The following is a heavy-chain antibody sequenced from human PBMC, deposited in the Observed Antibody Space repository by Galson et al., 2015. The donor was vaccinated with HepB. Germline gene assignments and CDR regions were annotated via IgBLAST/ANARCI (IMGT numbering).Heavy chain of an antibody. D-gene: IGHD2-2*02. CDR3: AKAGTVYCSGTDCYTFSPDP. J-gene: IGHJ5*02. CDR1: GGSISSGGYY. Sequence: TLSLTCTVSGGSISSGGYYWTWIRQLPGKGLEWIGFIYYSGTTYYSPSLKSRLTISVDTSKNQFSLKLNSVTAADTAVYYCAKAGTVYCSGTDCYTFSPDPWGQGTLVTVSS. V-gene: IGHV4-31*03. CDR2: IYYSGTT.